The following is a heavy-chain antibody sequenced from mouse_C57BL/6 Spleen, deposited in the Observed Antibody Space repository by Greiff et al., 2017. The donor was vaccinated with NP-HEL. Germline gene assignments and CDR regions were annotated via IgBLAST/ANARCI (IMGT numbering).Heavy chain of an antibody. CDR1: GYSITSGYD. Sequence: QLVESGPGMVKPSQSLSLTCTVTGYSITSGYDWHWIRHFPGKKLEWMGFISYSGSTNYNPSLKSRISITHDTSKNHFFLKLNSVTTEDTATYYCARDPYYGSYWYFDVWGTGTTVTVSS. V-gene: IGHV3-1*01. D-gene: IGHD1-1*01. CDR2: ISYSGST. J-gene: IGHJ1*03. CDR3: ARDPYYGSYWYFDV.